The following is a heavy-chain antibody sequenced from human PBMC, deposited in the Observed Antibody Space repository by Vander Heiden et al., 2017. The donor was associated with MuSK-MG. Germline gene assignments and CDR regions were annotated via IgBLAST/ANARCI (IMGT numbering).Heavy chain of an antibody. CDR2: IYSGGST. J-gene: IGHJ3*02. V-gene: IGHV3-66*01. CDR3: ARDTSGAFDI. CDR1: GFTVSGKY. D-gene: IGHD3-16*01. Sequence: EVQLVESGGGLVQPGGSLRLSCAASGFTVSGKYMSWVRQAPGNGLDWVSVIYSGGSTYYADYVKGRFTISRDNSKNTLYLQMNSLRAEDTAVYYCARDTSGAFDIWGQGTMVTVSS.